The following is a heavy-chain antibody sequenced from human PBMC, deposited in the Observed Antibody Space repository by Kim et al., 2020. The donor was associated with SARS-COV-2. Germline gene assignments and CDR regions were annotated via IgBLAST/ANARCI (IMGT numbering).Heavy chain of an antibody. J-gene: IGHJ4*02. CDR1: GGSISSSSYY. D-gene: IGHD3-3*01. CDR3: ARYDFWSGYYIGRWDY. CDR2: IYYSWST. V-gene: IGHV4-39*07. Sequence: SETLSLTCTVSGGSISSSSYYWGWIRQPPGKGLEWIGSIYYSWSTYYNPSLKSRVTISVDTSKNQFSLKLSSVTAADTAVYYCARYDFWSGYYIGRWDYWGQGTLVTVSS.